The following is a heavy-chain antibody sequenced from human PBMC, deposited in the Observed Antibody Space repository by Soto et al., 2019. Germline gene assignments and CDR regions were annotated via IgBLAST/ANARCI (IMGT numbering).Heavy chain of an antibody. V-gene: IGHV3-30-3*01. D-gene: IGHD4-4*01. Sequence: QVRLVESGGGAVQPGDSLRLSCDASGFTFSTYALHWVRQSPGKGLEWVAFISYTGANQYYADSVKGRFTVSRDNSKNIASLQMTSLQPEDSSVYYCARYAFRYSRCAYYDHWGQVTLVTVSS. J-gene: IGHJ4*02. CDR1: GFTFSTYA. CDR2: ISYTGANQ. CDR3: ARYAFRYSRCAYYDH.